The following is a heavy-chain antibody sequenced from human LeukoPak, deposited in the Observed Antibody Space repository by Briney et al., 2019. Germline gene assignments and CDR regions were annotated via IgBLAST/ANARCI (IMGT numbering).Heavy chain of an antibody. CDR3: AREGCSGGSCYHDY. CDR1: GGSISSGSNY. J-gene: IGHJ4*02. Sequence: SQTLSLTCSVSGGSISSGSNYWSWIRQPAGKGLEWIGRIHASGSTNYNLSLKSRVTISGDTSKNQFSLKLNSVTAADTAVYYCAREGCSGGSCYHDYWGQGTLVTVSS. V-gene: IGHV4-61*02. D-gene: IGHD2-15*01. CDR2: IHASGST.